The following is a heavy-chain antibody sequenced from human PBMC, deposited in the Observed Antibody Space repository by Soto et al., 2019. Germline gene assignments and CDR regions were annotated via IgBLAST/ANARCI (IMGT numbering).Heavy chain of an antibody. CDR1: GFTFDDYT. Sequence: EVQLVESGGVVVQPGGSLRLSCAASGFTFDDYTMHWVRQAPGKGLEWVSLISWDGGSTYYADSVKVRFTISRDNSKNSLYLQMNSLRTEDTALYYCAKGSSSSSWYSVGYWGQGTLVTVSS. J-gene: IGHJ4*02. CDR2: ISWDGGST. CDR3: AKGSSSSSWYSVGY. D-gene: IGHD6-13*01. V-gene: IGHV3-43*01.